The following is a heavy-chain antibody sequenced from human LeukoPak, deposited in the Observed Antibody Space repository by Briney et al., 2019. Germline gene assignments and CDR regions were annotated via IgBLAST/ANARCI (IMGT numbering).Heavy chain of an antibody. CDR1: GGSITSGRYY. CDR2: ISSSGST. Sequence: SETLSLTCAVSGGSITSGRYYWSWIRQPAGKGLEWIGHISSSGSTNYNPSLKSRVSISLDMSKNQFSLKLSSVTAADTAVYYCARLDSSGYQGADWGQGTLVTVSS. CDR3: ARLDSSGYQGAD. V-gene: IGHV4-61*10. J-gene: IGHJ4*02. D-gene: IGHD3-22*01.